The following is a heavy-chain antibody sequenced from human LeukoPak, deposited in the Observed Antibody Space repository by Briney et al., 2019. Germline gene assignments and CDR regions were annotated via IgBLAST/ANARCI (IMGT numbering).Heavy chain of an antibody. CDR3: AREGRGYSYGQVESWFDP. J-gene: IGHJ5*02. V-gene: IGHV1-69*05. CDR2: IIPIFGTA. CDR1: GGTFSSRA. Sequence: ASVKVSCKASGGTFSSRAISWVRQAPGQGLEWMGRIIPIFGTANYAQKFQGRVTITTDESTSTAYMELSSLRSEDTAVYYCAREGRGYSYGQVESWFDPWGQGTLVTVSS. D-gene: IGHD5-18*01.